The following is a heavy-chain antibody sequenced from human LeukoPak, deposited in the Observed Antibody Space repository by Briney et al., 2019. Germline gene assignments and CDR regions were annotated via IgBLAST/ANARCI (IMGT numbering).Heavy chain of an antibody. CDR2: INPSGGST. CDR1: GYTFIAYY. J-gene: IGHJ3*02. V-gene: IGHV1-46*01. Sequence: ASVKVSCKASGYTFIAYYMHWVRQAPGQGLEWMGIINPSGGSTSYAQKFQGRVTMTRDMSTSTVYMELSSLRSEDTAVYYCARVKAQSLAADSDAFDIWGQGTMVTVSS. CDR3: ARVKAQSLAADSDAFDI. D-gene: IGHD6-13*01.